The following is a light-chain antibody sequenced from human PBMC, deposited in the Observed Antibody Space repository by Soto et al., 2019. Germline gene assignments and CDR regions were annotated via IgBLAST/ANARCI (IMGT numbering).Light chain of an antibody. J-gene: IGKJ1*01. CDR1: QTIGTY. Sequence: IEVTQSPSSLAASLGDRVTITCRASQTIGTYVNWYRQKSGAAPELLIYDASTLQSGVPSRFRGGASGTDFTLTISRLQLDDFATYYCQQSYNTPLTFGQGTMVDIK. CDR3: QQSYNTPLT. CDR2: DAS. V-gene: IGKV1-39*01.